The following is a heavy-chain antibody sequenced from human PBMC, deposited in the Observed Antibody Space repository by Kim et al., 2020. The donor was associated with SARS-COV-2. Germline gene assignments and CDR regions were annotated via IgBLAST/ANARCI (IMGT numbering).Heavy chain of an antibody. CDR1: GFTVSSNY. J-gene: IGHJ4*02. Sequence: GGSLRLSCAASGFTVSSNYMSWVRQAPGKGLEWVSVIYSGGSTYYADSVKGRFTISRDNSKNTLYLQMNSLRAEDTAVYYCAAHNWSGSIRKTGYFDYWGQGTLVTVSS. CDR3: AAHNWSGSIRKTGYFDY. CDR2: IYSGGST. V-gene: IGHV3-66*01. D-gene: IGHD3-3*01.